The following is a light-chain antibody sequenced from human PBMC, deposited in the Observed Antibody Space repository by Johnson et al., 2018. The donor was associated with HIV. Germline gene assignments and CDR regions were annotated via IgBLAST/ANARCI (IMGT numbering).Light chain of an antibody. CDR2: ENS. V-gene: IGLV1-51*02. J-gene: IGLJ1*01. Sequence: QSMLTQPPSVSAAPGQKVTISCSGSSSNIGNKYVSWYQQLPGTAPKLLIYENSKRPSGIPDRFSGSKSGTSATLGITGLQTGDEADYYCGTWDTSLSAGGVFGSGTKVTVL. CDR3: GTWDTSLSAGGV. CDR1: SSNIGNKY.